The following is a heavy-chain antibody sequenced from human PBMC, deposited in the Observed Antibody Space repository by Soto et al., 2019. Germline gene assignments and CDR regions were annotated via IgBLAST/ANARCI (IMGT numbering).Heavy chain of an antibody. CDR3: ARGYCSSTSCPVTAFDY. D-gene: IGHD2-2*01. CDR1: GFTFSSYA. CDR2: ISYDGRNK. Sequence: QVQLVESGGGVVQPGRSLRLSCAASGFTFSSYAMHWVRQAPGKGLEWVAVISYDGRNKYYADSVKGRFTISRDNSKNTLYLQMNSLRAEDTAVYYCARGYCSSTSCPVTAFDYWGQGTLVTVSS. V-gene: IGHV3-30*04. J-gene: IGHJ4*02.